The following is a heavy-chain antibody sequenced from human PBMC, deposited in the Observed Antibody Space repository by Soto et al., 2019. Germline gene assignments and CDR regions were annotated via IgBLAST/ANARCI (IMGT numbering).Heavy chain of an antibody. Sequence: GGSLRLSCAASGFTFSSYSMNWVRQAPGKGLEWVSYISSSSSTIYYADSVKSRFTISRDNAKNSLYLQMNSLRAEDTAVYYCARDPNYYDSSGYYSYYFDYWGQGTLVTVSS. V-gene: IGHV3-48*01. CDR2: ISSSSSTI. D-gene: IGHD3-22*01. CDR3: ARDPNYYDSSGYYSYYFDY. J-gene: IGHJ4*02. CDR1: GFTFSSYS.